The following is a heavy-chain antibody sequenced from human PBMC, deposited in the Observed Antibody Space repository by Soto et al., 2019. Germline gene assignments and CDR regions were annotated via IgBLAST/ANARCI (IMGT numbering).Heavy chain of an antibody. Sequence: ASVKVSCKASGYSFTSLDINWVRQTAGQGLEWMGWMQPSTGRTGYAQKFQGRVTMTRDTSINTAYMELTTLTSDDTAFYYCARGVSAGVGYWGQGTLVTVSS. CDR3: ARGVSAGVGY. V-gene: IGHV1-8*01. CDR2: MQPSTGRT. D-gene: IGHD1-26*01. CDR1: GYSFTSLD. J-gene: IGHJ4*02.